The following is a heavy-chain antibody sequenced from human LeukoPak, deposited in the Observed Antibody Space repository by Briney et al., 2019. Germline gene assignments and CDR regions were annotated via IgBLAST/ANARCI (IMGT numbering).Heavy chain of an antibody. J-gene: IGHJ4*02. Sequence: GGSLRLSCAASGFTFSDHYMDWVRQAPGKGLEWVSSISSSSTYIYYADSVKGRFTISRDNAKNSLYLQMNSLRAEDTAVYYCARGQDYYDSSGYYYALDYWGQGTLVTVSS. CDR2: ISSSSTYI. V-gene: IGHV3-21*01. D-gene: IGHD3-22*01. CDR1: GFTFSDHY. CDR3: ARGQDYYDSSGYYYALDY.